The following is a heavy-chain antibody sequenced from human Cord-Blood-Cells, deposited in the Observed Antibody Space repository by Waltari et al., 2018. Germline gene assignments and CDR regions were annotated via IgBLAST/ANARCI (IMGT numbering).Heavy chain of an antibody. V-gene: IGHV5-51*03. D-gene: IGHD2-2*01. CDR3: ERRRGCSSTSCGGAFDI. CDR1: GYSFTSYW. J-gene: IGHJ3*02. CDR2: SYPGASDS. Sequence: EVQLVQSGAEVKKPGESLKISCKGSGYSFTSYWIGWVRQMPGKGLEWMGISYPGASDSGYSPSSHGQVTIAADKSISTAYLQWSSLKASGTAMYYCERRRGCSSTSCGGAFDIWGQGTMVTVSS.